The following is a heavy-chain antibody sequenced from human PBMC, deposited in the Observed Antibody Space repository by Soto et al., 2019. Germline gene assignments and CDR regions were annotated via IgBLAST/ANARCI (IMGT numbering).Heavy chain of an antibody. CDR3: ASGASRWYPYFFDS. D-gene: IGHD6-13*01. V-gene: IGHV1-69*13. CDR1: EGTFNSCA. Sequence: ASVKVSCKASEGTFNSCAIAWVRQAPGQGLEWMGGIIPYYNTLNYAQKFQDRVTITADDSTNTAYMELSSLRSDDTAVYFCASGASRWYPYFFDSWAQGTLVTVSS. CDR2: IIPYYNTL. J-gene: IGHJ4*02.